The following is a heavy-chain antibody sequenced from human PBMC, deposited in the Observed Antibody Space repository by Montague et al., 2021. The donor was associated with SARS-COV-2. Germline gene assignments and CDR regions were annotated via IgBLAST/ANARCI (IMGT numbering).Heavy chain of an antibody. Sequence: SLSLSCAASGFTFGDYAMHWVRQAPGKGLEWVSGISWDSGSIGYADSVKGRFTISRDNAKNSLYLQMNSLRAEDTALYYCAKDIDYYDSSGYYDYWGQGTLVTVSS. CDR1: GFTFGDYA. D-gene: IGHD3-22*01. CDR3: AKDIDYYDSSGYYDY. CDR2: ISWDSGSI. J-gene: IGHJ4*02. V-gene: IGHV3-9*01.